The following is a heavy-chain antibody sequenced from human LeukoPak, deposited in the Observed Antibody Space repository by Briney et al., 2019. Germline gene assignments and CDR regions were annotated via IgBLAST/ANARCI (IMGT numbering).Heavy chain of an antibody. D-gene: IGHD2-21*02. CDR2: VSSSSSTI. CDR3: ARGETCGGDCWYYYYYGMDV. CDR1: GFTFSSYS. J-gene: IGHJ6*02. V-gene: IGHV3-48*02. Sequence: GGSLRISCAASGFTFSSYSMNWVRQAPGKGLKWVSYVSSSSSTIYYADSVKGRFTISRDNAKNSLYLQMNSLRDEDTAVYYCARGETCGGDCWYYYYYGMDVWGQGTTVTVSS.